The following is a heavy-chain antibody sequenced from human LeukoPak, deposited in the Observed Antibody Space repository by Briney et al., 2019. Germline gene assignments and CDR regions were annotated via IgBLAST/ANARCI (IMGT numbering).Heavy chain of an antibody. Sequence: ASVKVSCKASGGTFSSYAISWVRQAPGQGLEWMGRIIPILGIANYAQKFQGRVTITADKSTSTAYMELSSLRSEDTAVYYCAREVRDTYSSGYYGMDVWGQGTTVTVSS. D-gene: IGHD6-19*01. J-gene: IGHJ6*02. CDR3: AREVRDTYSSGYYGMDV. V-gene: IGHV1-69*04. CDR2: IIPILGIA. CDR1: GGTFSSYA.